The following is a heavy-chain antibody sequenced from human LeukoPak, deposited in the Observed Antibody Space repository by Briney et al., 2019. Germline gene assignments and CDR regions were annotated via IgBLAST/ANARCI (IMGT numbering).Heavy chain of an antibody. CDR2: INPNSGGT. J-gene: IGHJ3*02. D-gene: IGHD6-6*01. CDR1: GYTFTGYY. CDR3: ARDRRAAQQLYVHHHDAFDI. Sequence: GASVKVSCKASGYTFTGYYMHWVRQAPGQGLEWMGWINPNSGGTNYAQKFQGRVTMTRDTSISTAYMELSRLRSDDTAVYCCARDRRAAQQLYVHHHDAFDIWGQGTMVTVSS. V-gene: IGHV1-2*02.